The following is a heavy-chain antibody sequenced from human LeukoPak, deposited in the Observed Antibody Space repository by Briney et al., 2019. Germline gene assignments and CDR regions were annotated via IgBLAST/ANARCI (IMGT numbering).Heavy chain of an antibody. D-gene: IGHD3-22*01. CDR1: GYTFTSYA. CDR2: IYTNTGSP. V-gene: IGHV7-4-1*02. Sequence: ASVKVSCKASGYTFTSYAMNWVRQAPGQGLEWMGWIYTNTGSPTYAQGFTGRFVFSLDTSVSTAYLQISSLKAEDTAVYYCARALRMIVVTTNAFDIWGQGTMVTVSS. CDR3: ARALRMIVVTTNAFDI. J-gene: IGHJ3*02.